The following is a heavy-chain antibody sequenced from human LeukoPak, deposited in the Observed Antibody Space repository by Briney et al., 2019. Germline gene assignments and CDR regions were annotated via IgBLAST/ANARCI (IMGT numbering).Heavy chain of an antibody. J-gene: IGHJ4*02. CDR3: AKVRHPYGPPDQYFDH. D-gene: IGHD3-10*01. Sequence: GGSLRLSCAASGFTFYNYAMSWVRQAPGKGLEWVSAISGSGGGTYYADSVRGRFTISGDNSKNTLNLQMNSLRAEDTAVYYCAKVRHPYGPPDQYFDHWGQGTLVTVSS. CDR2: ISGSGGGT. CDR1: GFTFYNYA. V-gene: IGHV3-23*01.